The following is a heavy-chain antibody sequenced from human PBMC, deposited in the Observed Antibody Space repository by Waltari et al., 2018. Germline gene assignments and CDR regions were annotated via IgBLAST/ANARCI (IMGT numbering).Heavy chain of an antibody. D-gene: IGHD3-16*01. CDR2: SNMDGTGI. Sequence: EVQLVESGGNLVQPGESLRLSCAASGFTFSRFWMHWVRQGPGKGLVVVSRSNMDGTGIGYACSVKGRFPMSRDNAKNTLYLQMKGLRAEETGVYYCAMAAPKTYRTPGPGGDYYYGIDVWGQGTTVTVSS. V-gene: IGHV3-74*01. J-gene: IGHJ6*02. CDR1: GFTFSRFW. CDR3: AMAAPKTYRTPGPGGDYYYGIDV.